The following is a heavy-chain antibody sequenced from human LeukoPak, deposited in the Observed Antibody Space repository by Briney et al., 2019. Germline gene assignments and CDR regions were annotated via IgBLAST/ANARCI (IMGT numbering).Heavy chain of an antibody. CDR1: RFTFSDYW. CDR2: IKYDGNEK. J-gene: IGHJ4*02. CDR3: KSGGAAPGSFDY. V-gene: IGHV3-7*01. Sequence: GGSLRLSCAASRFTFSDYWMSWMRQAPRKGLEWVANIKYDGNEKYYVDSVKGRFTISRDNAKNALYLQLNSLRVEDTAVYYCKSGGAAPGSFDYWGQGTLVTVPP. D-gene: IGHD4-23*01.